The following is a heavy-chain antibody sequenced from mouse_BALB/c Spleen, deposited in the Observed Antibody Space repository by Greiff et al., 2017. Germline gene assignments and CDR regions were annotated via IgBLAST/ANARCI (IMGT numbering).Heavy chain of an antibody. V-gene: IGHV14-3*02. CDR3: ATYYWGSRKYFDS. CDR2: IDPANGNT. J-gene: IGHJ2*01. D-gene: IGHD1-1*01. Sequence: VQLQQSGAELVKPGASVKLSCTASGFNIKDTYMHWVKQRPEQGLEWIGRIDPANGNTKYDPKFQGKATITADTSSNTAYLQLSSLTSEDTAVYFCATYYWGSRKYFDSGGQGTTLTVSS. CDR1: GFNIKDTY.